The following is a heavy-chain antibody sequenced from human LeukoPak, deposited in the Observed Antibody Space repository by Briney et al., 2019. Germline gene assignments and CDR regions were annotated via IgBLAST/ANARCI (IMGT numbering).Heavy chain of an antibody. V-gene: IGHV3-11*05. D-gene: IGHD6-25*01. Sequence: GGSLRLSCAASGCTFSDYYMTWIRQAPGKGLEWVSYISSSTHYTNYADSVKGRFTISRDNAKNSLYLQMNSLRAEDTAVYYCARDPETWQAAWGQGTLVTVSS. CDR3: ARDPETWQAA. CDR2: ISSSTHYT. CDR1: GCTFSDYY. J-gene: IGHJ4*02.